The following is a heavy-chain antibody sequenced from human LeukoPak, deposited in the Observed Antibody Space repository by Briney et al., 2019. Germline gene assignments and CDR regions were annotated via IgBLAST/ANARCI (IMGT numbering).Heavy chain of an antibody. Sequence: GSLRLSCAASGFTFSSYAMSWVRQAPGKGLEWVSAITATSSSTYDADSVQGRFTISRDNSNNTLYLQMNSLRAEDTAVYFCASRSIALDYWGQGTLVTVSS. D-gene: IGHD6-13*01. CDR1: GFTFSSYA. V-gene: IGHV3-23*01. J-gene: IGHJ4*02. CDR2: ITATSSST. CDR3: ASRSIALDY.